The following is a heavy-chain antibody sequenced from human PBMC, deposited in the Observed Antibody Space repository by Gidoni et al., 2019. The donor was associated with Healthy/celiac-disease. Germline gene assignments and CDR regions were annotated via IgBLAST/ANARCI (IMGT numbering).Heavy chain of an antibody. CDR1: GFSLSTSGVG. D-gene: IGHD1-26*01. J-gene: IGHJ4*02. CDR2: IYWDDDK. Sequence: QITLKESGPTLVKPTQTLTLTCTFSGFSLSTSGVGVGWIRQPPGKALEWLALIYWDDDKRYSPSLKSRLTITKDTSKNQVVLTMTNMDPVDTATYYCAHLLYRIVGATTLYYFDYWGQGTLVTVSS. CDR3: AHLLYRIVGATTLYYFDY. V-gene: IGHV2-5*02.